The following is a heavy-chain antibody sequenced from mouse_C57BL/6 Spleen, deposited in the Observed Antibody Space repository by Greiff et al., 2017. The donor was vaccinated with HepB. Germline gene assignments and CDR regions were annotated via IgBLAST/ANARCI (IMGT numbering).Heavy chain of an antibody. J-gene: IGHJ3*01. Sequence: VQLKESGPELVKPGASVKISCKASGYAFSSSWMNWVKQRPGKGLEWIGRIYPGDGDTDYNGKFKGKATLTADKSSSTAYMQLSSLTSEDSAVYFCARSHLYYGSSPWFAYWGQGTLVTVSA. D-gene: IGHD1-1*01. CDR2: IYPGDGDT. CDR1: GYAFSSSW. V-gene: IGHV1-82*01. CDR3: ARSHLYYGSSPWFAY.